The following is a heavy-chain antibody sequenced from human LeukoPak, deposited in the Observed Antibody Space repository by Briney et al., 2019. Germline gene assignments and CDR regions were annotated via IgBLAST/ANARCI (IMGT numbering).Heavy chain of an antibody. D-gene: IGHD3-10*01. CDR2: IYSGGGT. J-gene: IGHJ4*02. V-gene: IGHV3-53*01. Sequence: GGSLRLSCAASGFTVSSNYLSWVRQAPGKGLEWVSVIYSGGGTYYADSVKGRFTISRDNSKTTVYVQMNSLRAEDTAVYYCARGSRDGSGSYYRHFDYWGQGALVTVSS. CDR1: GFTVSSNY. CDR3: ARGSRDGSGSYYRHFDY.